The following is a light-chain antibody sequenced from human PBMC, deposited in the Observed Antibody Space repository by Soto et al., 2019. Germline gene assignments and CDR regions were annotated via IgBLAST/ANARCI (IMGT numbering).Light chain of an antibody. J-gene: IGKJ4*01. V-gene: IGKV1-39*01. CDR2: AAS. Sequence: DIQMTQSPSALSASVVDRVTITCLASQTISNYLNWYQQKPGKAPKLLIYAASSLESGVPSRFSGSGSGTDFTLTISSLQPEDYATYYCQQSYNTPLTFGGGTKVDIK. CDR3: QQSYNTPLT. CDR1: QTISNY.